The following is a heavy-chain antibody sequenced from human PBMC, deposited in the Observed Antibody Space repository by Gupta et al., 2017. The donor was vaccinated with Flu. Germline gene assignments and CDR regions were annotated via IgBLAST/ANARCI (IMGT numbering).Heavy chain of an antibody. CDR1: FIGYY. CDR3: ARLLPSMNMVTA. V-gene: IGHV4-34*01. J-gene: IGHJ5*02. CDR2: INQSGTI. Sequence: FIGYYWSWVRQPPGKGLEWVGEINQSGTIHYNPSLKGRVTMSVDSSKTQLYLKLTSVTAADTAVYYCARLLPSMNMVTAWGQGTLVTVS. D-gene: IGHD2-21*02.